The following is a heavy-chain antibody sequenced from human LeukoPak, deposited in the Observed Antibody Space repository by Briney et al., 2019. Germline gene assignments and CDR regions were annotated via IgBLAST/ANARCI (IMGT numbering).Heavy chain of an antibody. CDR3: ARAGYDSSGYYWDY. CDR2: INHSGST. J-gene: IGHJ4*02. CDR1: GGSFSGYY. V-gene: IGHV4-34*01. D-gene: IGHD3-22*01. Sequence: SETLSLTCAVYGGSFSGYYWSWIRQPPGKGLEWIGEINHSGSTNYNPSLKSRVTISVDTSKNQFSLKLSSVTAADTAVYYCARAGYDSSGYYWDYWGQETLVTVSS.